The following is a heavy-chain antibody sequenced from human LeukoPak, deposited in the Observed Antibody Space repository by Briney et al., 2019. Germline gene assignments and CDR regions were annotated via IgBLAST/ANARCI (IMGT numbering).Heavy chain of an antibody. CDR2: ISASGDTT. Sequence: GGSLRLSCAASGFTFSNYGMSWVRQAPGKGLEWVSAISASGDTTYYADSVRGRFTISRDNSKNTLYLQMNSLRAGDTALYYCAKESLRGHSYGFDNWGQGTLVTVSS. CDR1: GFTFSNYG. V-gene: IGHV3-23*01. D-gene: IGHD5-18*01. CDR3: AKESLRGHSYGFDN. J-gene: IGHJ4*02.